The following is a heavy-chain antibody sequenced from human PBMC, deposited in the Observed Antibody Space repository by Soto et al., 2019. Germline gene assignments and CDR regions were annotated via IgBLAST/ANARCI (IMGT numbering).Heavy chain of an antibody. CDR1: SDSITNYY. Sequence: SETLSLTCAFPSDSITNYYWSWIRQPPGKGLEWIGFIHYSGSTNYNPSLKGRVTMSVDTSKNQFSLKLTSVNTADTAIYYCTRGGDPYKTGHWGQGTLVTVS. D-gene: IGHD2-21*01. CDR2: IHYSGST. CDR3: TRGGDPYKTGH. J-gene: IGHJ4*02. V-gene: IGHV4-59*01.